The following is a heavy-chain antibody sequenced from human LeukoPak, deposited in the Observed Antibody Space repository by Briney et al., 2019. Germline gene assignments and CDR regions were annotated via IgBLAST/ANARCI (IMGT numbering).Heavy chain of an antibody. D-gene: IGHD6-13*01. CDR2: IYYSGST. V-gene: IGHV4-39*07. CDR3: ARASSSWHRFDY. J-gene: IGHJ4*02. Sequence: PSETLSLTCTVSGGSISSSSYYWGWIRQPPGKGLEWIGSIYYSGSTYYNPSLKSRVTISVDTSKNQFSLKLTSVTAADTAVYYCARASSSWHRFDYWGQGTLVTVSS. CDR1: GGSISSSSYY.